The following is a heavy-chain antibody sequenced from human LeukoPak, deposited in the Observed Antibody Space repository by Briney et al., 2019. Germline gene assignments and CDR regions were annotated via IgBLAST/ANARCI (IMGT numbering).Heavy chain of an antibody. CDR1: GGSISSSNW. CDR3: ARDQSYYYDSSGYNYV. J-gene: IGHJ4*02. V-gene: IGHV4-4*02. CDR2: IYHSGST. Sequence: PSETLSLTCAVSGGSISSSNWWSWVRQPPGKGLEWIGEIYHSGSTNYNPSLKSRVTISVDTSKNQFSLKLSSVTAADTAVYYCARDQSYYYDSSGYNYVWGQGTLVTVSS. D-gene: IGHD3-22*01.